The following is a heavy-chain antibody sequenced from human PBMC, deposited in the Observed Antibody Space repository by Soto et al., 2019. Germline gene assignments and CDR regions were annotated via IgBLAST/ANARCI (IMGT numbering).Heavy chain of an antibody. CDR3: ARGGTRITMVRGPDAFDI. CDR2: IIPIFGTA. CDR1: GGTFSSYA. J-gene: IGHJ3*02. Sequence: SVKVSCKASGGTFSSYAISWVRQAPGQGLEWMGGIIPIFGTANYAQKFQGRVTITADESTSTAYMELSSLRSEDTAVYYRARGGTRITMVRGPDAFDIWGQGTMVTVSS. D-gene: IGHD3-10*01. V-gene: IGHV1-69*13.